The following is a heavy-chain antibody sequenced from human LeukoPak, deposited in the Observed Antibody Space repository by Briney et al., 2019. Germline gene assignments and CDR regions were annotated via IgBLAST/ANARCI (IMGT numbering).Heavy chain of an antibody. D-gene: IGHD6-19*01. J-gene: IGHJ4*02. CDR2: ISSNGGST. CDR1: EFTFSSYG. CDR3: VKITSSSGGDY. V-gene: IGHV3-64D*09. Sequence: GGSLRLSCAASEFTFSSYGMSWVRQAPGKGLEYVSGISSNGGSTYYADSVKGRFTISRDNSKNTLYLQMSSLRAEDTAVYYCVKITSSSGGDYWGQGTLVTVSS.